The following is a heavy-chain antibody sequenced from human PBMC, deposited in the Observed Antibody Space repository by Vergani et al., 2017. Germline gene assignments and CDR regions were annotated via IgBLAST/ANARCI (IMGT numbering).Heavy chain of an antibody. D-gene: IGHD5-12*01. CDR2: IYTSGST. CDR3: AREVGRRGYSGYAGNDY. Sequence: QVQLQESGPGLVKPSQTLSLTCTVSGGSISSGSYYWSWIRQPAGKGLEWIGRIYTSGSTNYNPSLKSRVTISVDTSKNQFSLKLSSVTAADTAVYYCAREVGRRGYSGYAGNDYWGQGTLVTVSS. CDR1: GGSISSGSYY. J-gene: IGHJ4*02. V-gene: IGHV4-61*02.